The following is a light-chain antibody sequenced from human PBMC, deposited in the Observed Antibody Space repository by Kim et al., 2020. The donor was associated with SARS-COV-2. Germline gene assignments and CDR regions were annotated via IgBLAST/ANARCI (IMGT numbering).Light chain of an antibody. CDR3: QQYDSWLT. CDR2: GAS. J-gene: IGKJ4*01. V-gene: IGKV3-15*01. Sequence: SVSTGQRAPLSWRAIQSVSRNLAWYQQVRGQPPSLLIYGASTRATGVPARLSGSGSGTEFTLTISNLQSEDFAIYVCQQYDSWLTFGGGTKVDIK. CDR1: QSVSRN.